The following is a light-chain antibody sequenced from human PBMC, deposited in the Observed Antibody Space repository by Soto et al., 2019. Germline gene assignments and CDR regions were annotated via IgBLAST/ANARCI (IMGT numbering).Light chain of an antibody. CDR3: CSYGASVV. J-gene: IGLJ2*01. CDR2: DVS. V-gene: IGLV2-11*01. Sequence: QSALTQPRSVSGSPGQSVTISCTGTSSDVGGYNYVSWYQQHPGKAPKLMIYDVSKRPSGVPDRFSGAKSGNTASLTIPGLQAEDEDDYYCCSYGASVVFGGGTKLTVL. CDR1: SSDVGGYNY.